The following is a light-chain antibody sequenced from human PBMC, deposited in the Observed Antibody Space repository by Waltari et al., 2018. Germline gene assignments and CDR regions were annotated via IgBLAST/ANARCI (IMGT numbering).Light chain of an antibody. CDR3: CSFAGSYNWV. CDR2: DVN. V-gene: IGLV2-11*01. Sequence: QSALTQPRSVSGSRGQSVTISCTGTSSDVAGHNYVSWYQQYPGKAPRLMIFDVNKRPSGVPDRFSGSKSGNTASLTISVRQPEDEGDYYCCSFAGSYNWVFAGGTKLTVL. CDR1: SSDVAGHNY. J-gene: IGLJ3*02.